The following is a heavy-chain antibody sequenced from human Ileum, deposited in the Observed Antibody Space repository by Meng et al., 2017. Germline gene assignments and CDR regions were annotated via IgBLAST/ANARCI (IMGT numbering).Heavy chain of an antibody. J-gene: IGHJ4*02. CDR1: GFTFSSYY. V-gene: IGHV3-74*01. Sequence: GGSLRLSCAASGFTFSSYYMHWVRQVPGKGLVWVSRINTDGSSTNYADCVKGRFTISRDNAKNTLYLQMNSQRAEDTAVYYCARDKDGYNYWGQGILVTVAS. D-gene: IGHD5-24*01. CDR3: ARDKDGYNY. CDR2: INTDGSST.